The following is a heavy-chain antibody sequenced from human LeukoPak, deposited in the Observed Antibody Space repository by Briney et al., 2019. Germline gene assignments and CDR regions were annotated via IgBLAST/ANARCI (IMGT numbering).Heavy chain of an antibody. CDR2: ITPIFDTT. CDR1: GGTFSSFA. V-gene: IGHV1-69*13. CDR3: ARDGNI. Sequence: SEKVSCKSSGGTFSSFAISWVRQAPGQGLEWMGGITPIFDTTNYAQKFQDRITITADESTTTAYMELRNLRSNDTAVYYCARDGNIWGQGTLITVSS. J-gene: IGHJ4*02.